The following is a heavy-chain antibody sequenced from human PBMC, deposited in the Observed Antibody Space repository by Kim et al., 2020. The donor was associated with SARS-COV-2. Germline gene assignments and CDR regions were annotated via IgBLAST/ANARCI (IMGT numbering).Heavy chain of an antibody. D-gene: IGHD6-19*01. CDR1: GFTFRTHY. CDR2: IDSTSVYT. CDR3: AREGIRMAGGALDAFDI. V-gene: IGHV3-11*05. Sequence: GGSLRLSCAASGFTFRTHYMSWIRQAPGKGLEWISYIDSTSVYTNYADSVKGRFTISRDNAKNSLYLQMNSLRAEDTAVYHCAREGIRMAGGALDAFDIWGQGTTVTVSS. J-gene: IGHJ3*02.